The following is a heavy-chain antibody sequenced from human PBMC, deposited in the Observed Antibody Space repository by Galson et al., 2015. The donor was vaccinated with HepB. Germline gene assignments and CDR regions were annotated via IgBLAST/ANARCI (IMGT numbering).Heavy chain of an antibody. CDR2: IDTDGSRT. CDR3: AREGRRTGEVTKAFDM. V-gene: IGHV3-74*01. J-gene: IGHJ3*02. D-gene: IGHD7-27*01. CDR1: GFTNYW. Sequence: SLRLSCAASGFTNYWMHWVRHAPGRGLVWVSRIDTDGSRTSYADSVKGRFTISRDNAKNTLYLQMNSLRDEDTAVYYCAREGRRTGEVTKAFDMWVQGTMVTVSS.